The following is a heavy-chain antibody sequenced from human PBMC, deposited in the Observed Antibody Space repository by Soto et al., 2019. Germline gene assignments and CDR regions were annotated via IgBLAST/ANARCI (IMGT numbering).Heavy chain of an antibody. D-gene: IGHD2-2*01. V-gene: IGHV3-20*04. J-gene: IGHJ6*02. CDR3: ARGPLLSLGGIVVVPAALIGNYYYYYGMDV. Sequence: PGGSLRLSCAASGFTFDDYGMSWVRQAPGKGLEWVSGINWNGGSTGYADSVKGRFTISRDNAKNSLYLQMNSLRAEDTAVYYCARGPLLSLGGIVVVPAALIGNYYYYYGMDVWGQRTTVTVSS. CDR2: INWNGGST. CDR1: GFTFDDYG.